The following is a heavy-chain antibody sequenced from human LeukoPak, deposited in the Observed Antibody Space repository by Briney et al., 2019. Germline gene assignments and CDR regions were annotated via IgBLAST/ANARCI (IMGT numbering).Heavy chain of an antibody. J-gene: IGHJ5*02. Sequence: SQTLSLTCTVSGGSISSGGYYWSWIRQPPGKGLEWIGYIYHSGSTYYNPSLKSRVTISVDRSKNQFSLKLSSVTAADTAVYYCARGLAAGWFDPWGQGTLVTVSS. CDR2: IYHSGST. D-gene: IGHD6-13*01. CDR3: ARGLAAGWFDP. CDR1: GGSISSGGYY. V-gene: IGHV4-30-2*01.